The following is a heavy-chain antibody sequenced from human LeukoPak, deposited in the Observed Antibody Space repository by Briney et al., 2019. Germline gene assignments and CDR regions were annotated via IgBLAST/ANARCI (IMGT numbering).Heavy chain of an antibody. CDR3: ARRVAATFDYGDYWGAFDI. CDR2: INPSGGST. CDR1: RYTFTSNY. Sequence: ASVKVSCKASRYTFTSNYMHWVRQAPGQGLKWMEIINPSGGSTSYAQKFQGRVTITADKSTSTAYMELSSLRSEDTAVYYCARRVAATFDYGDYWGAFDIWGQGTMVTVSS. J-gene: IGHJ3*02. D-gene: IGHD4-17*01. V-gene: IGHV1-46*01.